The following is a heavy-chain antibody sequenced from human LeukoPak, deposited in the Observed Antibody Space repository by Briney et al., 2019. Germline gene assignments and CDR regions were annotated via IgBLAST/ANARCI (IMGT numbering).Heavy chain of an antibody. D-gene: IGHD1-26*01. CDR2: IYYSGSP. CDR3: ARHATIRTYYSPIDT. Sequence: SETLSLTCTVSGGSIDSTTFYWAWIRQPPGKGLQYIGTIYYSGSPDYNPSLKSRVTISVDTSRNRFSLNLSSVTAADTAVYYCARHATIRTYYSPIDTWGPGTLVTVSS. V-gene: IGHV4-39*01. J-gene: IGHJ5*02. CDR1: GGSIDSTTFY.